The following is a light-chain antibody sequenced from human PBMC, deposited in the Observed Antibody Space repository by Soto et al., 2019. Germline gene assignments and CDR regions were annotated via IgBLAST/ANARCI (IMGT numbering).Light chain of an antibody. CDR3: SSYTSTNTVV. V-gene: IGLV2-14*01. J-gene: IGLJ2*01. Sequence: LTQPASVSGSPGQSITISCTGTSSDVGGYKYVSWYQQHPGKVPKLVIYEVTSRPSGVSNRFSGSKSRDTASLTISGLQAEDEGDYYCSSYTSTNTVVFGGGTNVTVL. CDR2: EVT. CDR1: SSDVGGYKY.